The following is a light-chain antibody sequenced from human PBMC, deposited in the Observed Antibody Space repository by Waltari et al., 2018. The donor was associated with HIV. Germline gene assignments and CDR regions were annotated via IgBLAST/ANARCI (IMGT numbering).Light chain of an antibody. CDR3: QSYDISLSGWV. CDR1: SSHIGAGFD. Sequence: QSVLTQPPSVSGAPGQRVTISCTGTSSHIGAGFDVHWYQQLPGTVPKVLIYNNTVRPSGVPDRFSGSKSVTSASLAITGLQAEDEANYYCQSYDISLSGWVFGGGTKLTVL. CDR2: NNT. J-gene: IGLJ2*01. V-gene: IGLV1-40*01.